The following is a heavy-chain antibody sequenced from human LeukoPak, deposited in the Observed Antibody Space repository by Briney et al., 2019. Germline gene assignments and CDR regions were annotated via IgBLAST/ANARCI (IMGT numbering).Heavy chain of an antibody. CDR2: IHYSGRA. J-gene: IGHJ4*02. Sequence: SETLSLTCVVSGVSINGGSVSNYWSWFRQSPGKGLEWIGYIHYSGRADYNPSLKSRVTISVDTSKNQFSLKLSSVTAADTAVYYCASIDGYNFDYWGQGTLVTVSS. V-gene: IGHV4-61*01. CDR3: ASIDGYNFDY. CDR1: GVSINGGSVSNY. D-gene: IGHD5-24*01.